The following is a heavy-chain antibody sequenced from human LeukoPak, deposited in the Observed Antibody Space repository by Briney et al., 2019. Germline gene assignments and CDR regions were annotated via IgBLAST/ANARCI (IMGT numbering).Heavy chain of an antibody. CDR1: GFTFSSYA. CDR2: ISYDGSNK. J-gene: IGHJ4*02. CDR3: ARGKSRYGDYDY. Sequence: PGGSLRLSCAASGFTFSSYAMHWVRQAPGKGLEWVAVISYDGSNKYYADSVKGRFTISRDNAKNSLCLQMNSLRDEDTAVYYCARGKSRYGDYDYWGQGALVTVSS. D-gene: IGHD4-17*01. V-gene: IGHV3-30-3*01.